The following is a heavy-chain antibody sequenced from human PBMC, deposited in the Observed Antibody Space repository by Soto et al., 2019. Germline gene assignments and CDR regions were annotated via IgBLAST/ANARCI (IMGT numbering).Heavy chain of an antibody. CDR2: INSDGSST. CDR1: GFTLSSYW. V-gene: IGHV3-74*01. CDR3: ARGPGGTSAFDY. D-gene: IGHD2-15*01. J-gene: IGHJ4*02. Sequence: GGSLRLSCAASGFTLSSYWMHWVRQVPGKGLVWVSRINSDGSSTTYADTVKGRFTISRDHAKNTLYLQMNSLRAEDTAVYYSARGPGGTSAFDYWGQGLRVTVSS.